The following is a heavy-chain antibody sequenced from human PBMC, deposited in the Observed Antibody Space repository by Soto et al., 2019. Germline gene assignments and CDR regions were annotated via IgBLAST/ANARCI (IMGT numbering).Heavy chain of an antibody. Sequence: GGSLRLSCAASGFTFDYYAMHWVRQAPGKGLEWVTGISWNSDTIGYADSVKGRFTISRDNAKNSLYLQMNSLRAEDTAFYYCARDVWSRASGPPDSWGQGTLVTVSS. CDR3: ARDVWSRASGPPDS. J-gene: IGHJ4*02. CDR1: GFTFDYYA. D-gene: IGHD3-10*01. V-gene: IGHV3-9*01. CDR2: ISWNSDTI.